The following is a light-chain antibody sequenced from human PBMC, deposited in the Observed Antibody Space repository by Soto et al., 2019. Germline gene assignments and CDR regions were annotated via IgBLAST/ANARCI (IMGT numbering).Light chain of an antibody. V-gene: IGKV1-39*01. Sequence: DIQMTKSPSSLSASVGDRVTITCRPSQSISSYLNWYQQKPGKAPKLLIYAASSLQSGVPSRFSGSGSGTDFTLTISSLQPEDFATYYCQQSYSTPRTFGQGTKLEIK. CDR2: AAS. J-gene: IGKJ2*01. CDR3: QQSYSTPRT. CDR1: QSISSY.